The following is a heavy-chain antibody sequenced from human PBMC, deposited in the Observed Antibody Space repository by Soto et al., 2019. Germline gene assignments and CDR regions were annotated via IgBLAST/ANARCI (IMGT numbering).Heavy chain of an antibody. CDR2: INADNGNT. CDR3: ARDPYDSSGYYYVGLDY. CDR1: GYTFTSYA. Sequence: ASVKVSCKASGYTFTSYAMHWVRQAPGQRLEWMGWINADNGNTKYSQKLQGRLTITTDTSTSTAYMELRSLGSDDTAVYYCARDPYDSSGYYYVGLDYWGQGTLVTVSS. D-gene: IGHD3-22*01. V-gene: IGHV1-3*01. J-gene: IGHJ4*02.